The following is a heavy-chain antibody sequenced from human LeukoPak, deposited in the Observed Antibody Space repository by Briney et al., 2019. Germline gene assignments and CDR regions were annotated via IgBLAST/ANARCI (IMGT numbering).Heavy chain of an antibody. CDR1: GYTFTGYY. CDR3: ASVKYYDFWSGYYTGRFDP. J-gene: IGHJ5*02. D-gene: IGHD3-3*01. Sequence: PKASVKVSCKASGYTFTGYYMHWVRQAPGQGLEWMGWINPNSGGTNHAQKFQGRVTMTRDTSISTAYMELSRLRSDDTAVYYCASVKYYDFWSGYYTGRFDPWGQGTLVTVSS. CDR2: INPNSGGT. V-gene: IGHV1-2*02.